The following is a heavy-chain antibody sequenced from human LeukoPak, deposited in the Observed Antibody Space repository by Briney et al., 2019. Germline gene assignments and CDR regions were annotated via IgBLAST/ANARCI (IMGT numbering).Heavy chain of an antibody. CDR2: IYTSGST. Sequence: SETLSLTCTVSGGSISSYYWSWIRQPAGKGLEWIGRIYTSGSTNYNPSLKSRVTMSVDTSKNQFSLKLSSVTAADTAVYYCARDTYYYDSSGYSSFDYWGQGTLVTVSS. D-gene: IGHD3-22*01. J-gene: IGHJ4*02. CDR3: ARDTYYYDSSGYSSFDY. V-gene: IGHV4-4*07. CDR1: GGSISSYY.